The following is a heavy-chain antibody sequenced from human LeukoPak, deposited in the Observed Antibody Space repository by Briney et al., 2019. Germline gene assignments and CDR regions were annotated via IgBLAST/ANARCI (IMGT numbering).Heavy chain of an antibody. D-gene: IGHD3-22*01. V-gene: IGHV1-18*01. J-gene: IGHJ3*02. Sequence: GASVKVSCKASGYTFTSYGISWVRQAAGQGLEWMGWISAYNGNTNYAQKLQGRVAMTTDTSTSTAYMELRSLRSDDTAVYYCAREVRDSSGYYSQGSDAFDIWGQGTMATVSS. CDR1: GYTFTSYG. CDR3: AREVRDSSGYYSQGSDAFDI. CDR2: ISAYNGNT.